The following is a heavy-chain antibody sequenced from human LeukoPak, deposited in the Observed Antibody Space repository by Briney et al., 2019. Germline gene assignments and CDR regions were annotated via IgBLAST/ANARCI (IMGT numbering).Heavy chain of an antibody. CDR1: GGSISSSSYY. V-gene: IGHV4-39*01. D-gene: IGHD1-14*01. J-gene: IGHJ4*02. CDR2: IYYSGST. CDR3: ARLPASEFDFFDY. Sequence: SETLSLTCTVSGGSISSSSYYWGWIRQPPGKGLEWIGSIYYSGSTYYNPSLKSRVTISVDTSKNQFSLKLSSVTAVDTAVYHCARLPASEFDFFDYWGQGTLVTVSS.